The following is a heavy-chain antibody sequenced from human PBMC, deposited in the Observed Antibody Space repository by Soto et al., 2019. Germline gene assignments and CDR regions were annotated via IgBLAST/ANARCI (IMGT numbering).Heavy chain of an antibody. J-gene: IGHJ6*02. D-gene: IGHD6-13*01. Sequence: PGESLKISCKGSGYSFTGYWISWVRQMPGKGLEWMGRIDPSDSYTNYSPSFQGHVTISADKSISTAYLQWSSLKASDTAMYYCASIAAAGNSPYDGMDVWGQGTTVTVSS. CDR2: IDPSDSYT. CDR1: GYSFTGYW. V-gene: IGHV5-10-1*01. CDR3: ASIAAAGNSPYDGMDV.